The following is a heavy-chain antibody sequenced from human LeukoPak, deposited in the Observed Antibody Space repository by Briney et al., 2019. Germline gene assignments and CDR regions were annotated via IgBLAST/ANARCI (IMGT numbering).Heavy chain of an antibody. D-gene: IGHD5-24*01. CDR1: GFTFSSYG. J-gene: IGHJ3*02. CDR3: ARDQRNGYNYGAFDI. CDR2: IKQDGSEK. Sequence: PGGSLRLSCAASGFTFSSYGMHWVRQAPGKGLEWVANIKQDGSEKYYVDSVKGRFTISRDNAKNSLYLQMNSLRAEDTAVYYCARDQRNGYNYGAFDIWGQGTMVTVSS. V-gene: IGHV3-7*01.